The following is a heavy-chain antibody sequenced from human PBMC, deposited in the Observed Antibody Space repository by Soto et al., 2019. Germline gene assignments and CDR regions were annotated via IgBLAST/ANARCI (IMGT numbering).Heavy chain of an antibody. CDR2: ISAGRST. V-gene: IGHV3-23*01. CDR1: GFTFSNYA. J-gene: IGHJ6*04. CDR3: TKVRGDPV. D-gene: IGHD4-17*01. Sequence: EVQVLESGGDLVQPGGSLRLSCAASGFTFSNYAMNWVRQAPGKGPEWVSGISAGRSTYYADSVKGLFTISRDNSKSTLFLQMHSLRAEDTALYYCTKVRGDPVWGKGTTVTVSS.